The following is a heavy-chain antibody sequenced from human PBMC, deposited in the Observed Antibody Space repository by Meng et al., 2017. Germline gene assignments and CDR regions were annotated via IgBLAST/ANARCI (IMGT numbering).Heavy chain of an antibody. D-gene: IGHD2-2*01. Sequence: ASVKVSCKASGYTFTSYDINWVRQATGQGLEWMGWMNPNSGNTGYAQKFQGRVTMTRNTSISTAYMELSSLRSEDTAVYYCARDYGYCSSTSCLYGMDVWGQGTTVTVSS. J-gene: IGHJ6*02. V-gene: IGHV1-8*01. CDR3: ARDYGYCSSTSCLYGMDV. CDR2: MNPNSGNT. CDR1: GYTFTSYD.